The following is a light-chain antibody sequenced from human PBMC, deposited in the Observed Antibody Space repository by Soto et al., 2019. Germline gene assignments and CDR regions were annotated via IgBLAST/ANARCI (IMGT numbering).Light chain of an antibody. J-gene: IGKJ4*01. CDR3: QKYNSARL. CDR2: AAS. V-gene: IGKV1-27*01. Sequence: DIQMTQSPSSLSASVGDRVTITCRASRGISNYLAWYQQKPGKVPKLLIYAASTLQSGVPSRFSGSGSGTDFTLTISSLQPEDVATYYCQKYNSARLFGGGTKVEIK. CDR1: RGISNY.